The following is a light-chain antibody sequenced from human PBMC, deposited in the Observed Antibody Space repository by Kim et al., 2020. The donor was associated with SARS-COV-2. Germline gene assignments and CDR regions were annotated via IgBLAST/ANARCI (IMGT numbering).Light chain of an antibody. CDR1: QGISKY. J-gene: IGKJ4*01. V-gene: IGKV1-17*03. CDR3: LQHNSYPLT. CDR2: AAS. Sequence: ASVGDRVTITCRASQGISKYLDLCQQRPGEVPKRLIYAASSLQSGVPSRFSGSVSGTEFTLTISSLQPEDFATYYCLQHNSYPLTFGGGTKGDIK.